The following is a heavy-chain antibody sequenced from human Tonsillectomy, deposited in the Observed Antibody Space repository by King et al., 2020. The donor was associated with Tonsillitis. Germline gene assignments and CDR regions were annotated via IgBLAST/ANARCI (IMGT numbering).Heavy chain of an antibody. V-gene: IGHV4-39*01. J-gene: IGHJ5*02. Sequence: PLKESGPGLVKPSETLSLTCTVSGGSISSSSYYWGWIRQPPGKGLEWIGSIYYSGSTYYNPSLKSRVTISVDTSKNQFSLKLSSVTAADTAVYYCASVSGYCSGGSCEYNWFDPWGQGTLVTVSS. D-gene: IGHD2-15*01. CDR3: ASVSGYCSGGSCEYNWFDP. CDR2: IYYSGST. CDR1: GGSISSSSYY.